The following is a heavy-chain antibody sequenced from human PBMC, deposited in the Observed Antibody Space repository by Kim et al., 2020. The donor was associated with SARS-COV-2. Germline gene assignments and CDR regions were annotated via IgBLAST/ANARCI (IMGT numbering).Heavy chain of an antibody. Sequence: GGSLRLSCAASGFTFSIYYMNWVRQAPGKGLEWVSFISTPSGSIYYADSVKGRFTISRDNAKNSLYLQMNSLRDEDTAVYYCAIGAIANVVSSDWGQGAL. CDR2: ISTPSGSI. V-gene: IGHV3-48*02. D-gene: IGHD2-21*01. J-gene: IGHJ4*02. CDR1: GFTFSIYY. CDR3: AIGAIANVVSSD.